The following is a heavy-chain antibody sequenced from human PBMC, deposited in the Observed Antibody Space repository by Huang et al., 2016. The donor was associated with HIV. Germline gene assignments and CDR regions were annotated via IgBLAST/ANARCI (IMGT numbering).Heavy chain of an antibody. CDR3: AKGGLSTVDYYYYHVMDV. V-gene: IGHV3-23*01. J-gene: IGHJ6*02. Sequence: EVQLLESGGGLVQPGGSLRLSCEVSGFTVSNYAMNGVRQAPGKGLEWVSTLMGNGGSTYYADSGKGHFIIARDNSKNTLYLQMNGLRAEYTAVYYCAKGGLSTVDYYYYHVMDVWGQGTTVTVSS. D-gene: IGHD1-1*01. CDR1: GFTVSNYA. CDR2: LMGNGGST.